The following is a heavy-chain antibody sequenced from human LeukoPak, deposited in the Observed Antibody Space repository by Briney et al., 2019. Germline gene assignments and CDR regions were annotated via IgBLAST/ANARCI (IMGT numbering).Heavy chain of an antibody. V-gene: IGHV4-61*01. CDR2: IYYSGST. CDR1: GGSVSSGSYY. D-gene: IGHD6-19*01. CDR3: ARDTQWLGESGMDV. J-gene: IGHJ6*02. Sequence: SETLSLTCTVSGGSVSSGSYYWSWIRQPPGKGLEWIGYIYYSGSTNYNPSLKSRVTISVDTSKNQFSLKLSSVTAADTAVYYCARDTQWLGESGMDVWGQGTTVTVSS.